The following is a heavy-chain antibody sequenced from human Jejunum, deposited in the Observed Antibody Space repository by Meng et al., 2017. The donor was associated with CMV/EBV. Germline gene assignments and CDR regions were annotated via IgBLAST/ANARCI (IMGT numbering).Heavy chain of an antibody. Sequence: CAASGFTFSNYWMHWVRQAPGKGPVWVSRINSDGSSTFYADSVRGRFTISRDNAKNTLYLQMNSLRAEDTAVYYCARWSNIVGATSDYWGQGTLVTVSS. CDR1: GFTFSNYW. CDR2: INSDGSST. CDR3: ARWSNIVGATSDY. J-gene: IGHJ4*02. D-gene: IGHD1-26*01. V-gene: IGHV3-74*01.